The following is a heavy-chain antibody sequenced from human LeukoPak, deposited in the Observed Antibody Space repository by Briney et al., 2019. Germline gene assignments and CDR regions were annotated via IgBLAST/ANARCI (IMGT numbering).Heavy chain of an antibody. CDR3: ASPTIS. CDR1: GYSISSGYY. J-gene: IGHJ5*02. D-gene: IGHD4/OR15-4a*01. CDR2: IYHSGST. V-gene: IGHV4-38-2*02. Sequence: SETLSLTCTVSGYSISSGYYWGWIRQPPGKGLEWIGSIYHSGSTYYNPSPKSRVTISVDTSKNQFSLKLSSVTAADTAVYYCASPTISWGQGTLVTVSS.